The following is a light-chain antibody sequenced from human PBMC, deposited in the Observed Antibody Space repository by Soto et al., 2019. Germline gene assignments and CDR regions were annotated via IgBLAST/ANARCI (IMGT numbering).Light chain of an antibody. CDR2: EVS. CDR3: SSYTSSSTGV. CDR1: SSDVGGYNY. V-gene: IGLV2-14*01. J-gene: IGLJ2*01. Sequence: QSALTQPASVSGSPGQSITISCTGTSSDVGGYNYVSWYQQHPGKAPKLMIYEVSNRPSGVSNRFSGSKSGNTASLTISGXXAXXXXDYYCSSYTSSSTGVFGGGTKLTVL.